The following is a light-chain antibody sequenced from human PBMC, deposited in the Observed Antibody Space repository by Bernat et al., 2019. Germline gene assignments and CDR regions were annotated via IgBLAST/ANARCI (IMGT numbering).Light chain of an antibody. J-gene: IGLJ3*02. CDR3: SSYTSSSTLRV. CDR1: SSNIGAGYD. Sequence: QSVLTQPPSVSGAPGQRVTISCTGSSSNIGAGYDVHWYQQLPGTAPKLLIYGNSNRPSGVSNRFSGSKSGNTASLTISGLQAEDEADYYCSSYTSSSTLRVFGGGTKLTVL. V-gene: IGLV1-40*01. CDR2: GNS.